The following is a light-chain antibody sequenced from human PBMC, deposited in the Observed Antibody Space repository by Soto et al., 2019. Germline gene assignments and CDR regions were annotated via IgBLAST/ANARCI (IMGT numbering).Light chain of an antibody. J-gene: IGKJ1*01. V-gene: IGKV3-20*01. CDR1: QSLGSTY. CDR3: QQSGTSPT. Sequence: EIVLTQSPGTLSLSPGERATLSCRASQSLGSTYLAWYQQKPGQATRLLMYDASNRATGIPDRFSGSGSGTDFTLTISRLEPEDYAVYYCQQSGTSPTFGQGTKVEIK. CDR2: DAS.